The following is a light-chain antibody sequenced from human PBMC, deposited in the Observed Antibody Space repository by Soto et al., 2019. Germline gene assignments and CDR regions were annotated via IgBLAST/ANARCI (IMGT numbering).Light chain of an antibody. J-gene: IGKJ1*01. Sequence: EIVLTQSPCTLSLSPGERATLSCRVSQRVTSSYLAWYQQKPGQAPRLLIYGASSRATGIPDRFSGSGSGTDFTLTISSLEPEDCAVYYCQQYGSSPRFGQGTKVDIK. CDR2: GAS. CDR3: QQYGSSPR. V-gene: IGKV3-20*01. CDR1: QRVTSSY.